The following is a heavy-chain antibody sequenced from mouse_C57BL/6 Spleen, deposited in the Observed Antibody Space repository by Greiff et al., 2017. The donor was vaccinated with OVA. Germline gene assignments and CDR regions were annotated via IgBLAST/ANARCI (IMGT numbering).Heavy chain of an antibody. CDR3: ARPLYYGIAY. J-gene: IGHJ3*01. V-gene: IGHV5-17*01. D-gene: IGHD1-1*01. CDR2: ISSGSSTI. Sequence: EVQGVESGGGLVKPGGSLKLSCAASGFTFSDYGMHWVRQAPEKGLEWVAYISSGSSTIYYTDTVKGRFTISRDNAKNTMFLQMTSLRSADTAMYYCARPLYYGIAYWGQGTLVTVSA. CDR1: GFTFSDYG.